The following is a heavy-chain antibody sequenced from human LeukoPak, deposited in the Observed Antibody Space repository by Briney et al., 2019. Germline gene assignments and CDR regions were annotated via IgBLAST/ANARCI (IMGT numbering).Heavy chain of an antibody. CDR3: AREIRGVVVPAAMSYYYYGMDV. D-gene: IGHD2-2*01. J-gene: IGHJ6*02. V-gene: IGHV1-2*02. Sequence: ASVKASCKASGYTFTGYYMHWVRQAPGQGLEWMGWINPNSGGTNYAQKFQGRVTMTRDTSISTAYMELSRLRSDDTAVYYCAREIRGVVVPAAMSYYYYGMDVWGQGTTVTVSS. CDR2: INPNSGGT. CDR1: GYTFTGYY.